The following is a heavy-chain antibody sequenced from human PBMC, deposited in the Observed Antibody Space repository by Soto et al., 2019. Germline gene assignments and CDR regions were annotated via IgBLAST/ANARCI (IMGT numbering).Heavy chain of an antibody. CDR2: IYYSGST. Sequence: QLQLQESGPGLVKPSETLSLTCTVSGGSISSSSYYWGWIRQPPGKGLEWIGSIYYSGSTYYNPSLKSRVTISVDTSKNQFSLKLSSVTAADTAVYYCASMEITMVRGPSFVGDYWGQGTLVTVSS. V-gene: IGHV4-39*01. CDR1: GGSISSSSYY. J-gene: IGHJ4*02. D-gene: IGHD3-10*01. CDR3: ASMEITMVRGPSFVGDY.